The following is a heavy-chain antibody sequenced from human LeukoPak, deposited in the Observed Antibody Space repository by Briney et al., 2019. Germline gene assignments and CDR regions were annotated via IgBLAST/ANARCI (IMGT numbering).Heavy chain of an antibody. D-gene: IGHD6-19*01. V-gene: IGHV3-23*01. Sequence: PGGSPRLSCAASGFTFTTYAMSWVRQAPGKGLEWVSVISGSGGSAYYADSVKGRFTISRDNSKNTLYLQMNSLRAEDTAVYYCAKTQGYSSSYYYFDYWGQGTLVTVSS. J-gene: IGHJ4*02. CDR1: GFTFTTYA. CDR2: ISGSGGSA. CDR3: AKTQGYSSSYYYFDY.